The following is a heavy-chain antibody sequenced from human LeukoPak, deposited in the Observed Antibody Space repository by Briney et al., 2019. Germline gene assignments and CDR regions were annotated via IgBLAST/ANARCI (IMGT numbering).Heavy chain of an antibody. CDR2: INPNSGGT. CDR1: GYTFTGYY. J-gene: IGHJ5*02. V-gene: IGHV1-2*02. CDR3: ARDRSGSYHNWFDP. Sequence: ASVKVSCKASGYTFTGYYMHWVRQAPGQGLEWMGWINPNSGGTNYAQKFQGRVTMTRDTSISTAYMELSRLRSDDTAVYYCARDRSGSYHNWFDPWGQGTLVTVSS. D-gene: IGHD1-26*01.